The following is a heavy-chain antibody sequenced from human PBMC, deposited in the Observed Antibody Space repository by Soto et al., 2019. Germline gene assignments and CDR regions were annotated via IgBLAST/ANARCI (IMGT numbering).Heavy chain of an antibody. CDR3: ALTRRSSLLEVAGPGFEY. J-gene: IGHJ4*02. CDR2: LSYEGSEE. D-gene: IGHD6-19*01. CDR1: GFNFGVFG. V-gene: IGHV3-30*03. Sequence: GGSLRLSCEASGFNFGVFGMHWVRQAPGKGLEWLSVLSYEGSEEYYADSVRGRFTISRDNSKNTLFLQMDSLRVDDTGVYYCALTRRSSLLEVAGPGFEYWGQGTPVTVSS.